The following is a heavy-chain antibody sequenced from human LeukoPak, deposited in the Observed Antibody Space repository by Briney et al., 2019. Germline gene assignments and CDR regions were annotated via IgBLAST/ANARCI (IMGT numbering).Heavy chain of an antibody. J-gene: IGHJ4*02. CDR1: GFNFNYYA. V-gene: IGHV3-23*01. CDR2: ISDNEGLT. D-gene: IGHD3-16*02. CDR3: ARHDSFIPF. Sequence: PGGSLSLSCAASGFNFNYYAMSWVRQAPGAGLERVSGISDNEGLTYYTDSVKDRFTIFRENTKNTVYLQMNNLRADDTAVYFCARHDSFIPFWGQGTLVTVSS.